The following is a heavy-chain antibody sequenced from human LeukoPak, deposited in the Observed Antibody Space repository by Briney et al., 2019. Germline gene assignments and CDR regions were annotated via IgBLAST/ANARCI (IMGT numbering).Heavy chain of an antibody. V-gene: IGHV1-69*13. CDR1: GGTFTSYV. D-gene: IGHD3-3*01. J-gene: IGHJ4*02. CDR2: LIPIFGTA. CDR3: ARGLRFLDWLACY. Sequence: SLKVSSKASGGTFTSYVISWVRQAPGQGLGWMGGLIPIFGTANYAQKFKGRVTITADESTSTAYMELSSLRSEDTAVYYCARGLRFLDWLACYWGQGTLVTVSS.